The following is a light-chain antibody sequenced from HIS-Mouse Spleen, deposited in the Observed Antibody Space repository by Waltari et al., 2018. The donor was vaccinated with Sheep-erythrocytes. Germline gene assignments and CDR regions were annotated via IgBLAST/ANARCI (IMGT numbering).Light chain of an antibody. V-gene: IGLV2-11*01. J-gene: IGLJ1*01. CDR2: DVS. Sequence: QSALTQPRSVSGSPGQSFTIPCTGTSSDVGGSNYVSWYQQHPGKAPKLMIYDVSKRPSGVPDRFSGSKSGNTASLTISGLQAEDEADYYCCSYAGSYNHVFATGTKVTVL. CDR3: CSYAGSYNHV. CDR1: SSDVGGSNY.